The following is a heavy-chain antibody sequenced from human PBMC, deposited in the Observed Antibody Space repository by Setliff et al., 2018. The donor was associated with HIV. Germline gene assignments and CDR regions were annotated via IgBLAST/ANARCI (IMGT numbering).Heavy chain of an antibody. CDR3: AKDITGPAINSGRIKNWFDP. D-gene: IGHD6-19*01. J-gene: IGHJ5*02. CDR1: GYTFTSDY. Sequence: ASVKVSCKASGYTFTSDYIHWVRQAPGQGLEWMGIINPAGNPTSYARKFQGRLTMTRDTSTKTVYTELSNLRSEDTAGYYCAKDITGPAINSGRIKNWFDPWGEGTRVTVSS. V-gene: IGHV1-46*01. CDR2: INPAGNPT.